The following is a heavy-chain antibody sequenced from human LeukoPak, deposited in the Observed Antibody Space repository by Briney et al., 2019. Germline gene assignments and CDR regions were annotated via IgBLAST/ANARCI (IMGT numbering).Heavy chain of an antibody. J-gene: IGHJ4*02. V-gene: IGHV3-30*04. D-gene: IGHD3-22*01. CDR1: GFTFSSYA. Sequence: GGSLRLSCAASGFTFSSYAMHWVRQAPGKGLEWVAVISYDGSNKYYADSVKGRFTISRDNSKNTLYLQMNSLRAEDTAVYYCARVLYDSSGYSHWGQGTLVPVSS. CDR3: ARVLYDSSGYSH. CDR2: ISYDGSNK.